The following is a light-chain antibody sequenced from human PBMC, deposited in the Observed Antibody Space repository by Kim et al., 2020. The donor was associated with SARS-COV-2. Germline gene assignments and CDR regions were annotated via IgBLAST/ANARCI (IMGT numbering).Light chain of an antibody. CDR1: QGISSY. CDR2: AAS. V-gene: IGKV1-9*01. J-gene: IGKJ5*01. Sequence: IQLTQSPSSLSASVGDRVTITCRATQGISSYLAWYQQKPGEAPKLLISAASTLQSGVPSRFSGSGSGTDFTLTISSLQPEDFAAYYCQQLSGYPITFGQGTRLEIK. CDR3: QQLSGYPIT.